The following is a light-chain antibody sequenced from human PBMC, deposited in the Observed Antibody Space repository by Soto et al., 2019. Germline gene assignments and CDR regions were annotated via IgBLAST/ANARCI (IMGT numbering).Light chain of an antibody. Sequence: EIVLTQSPCTLSLSPGERATLSCRASQSVSSSYLAWYQQKPGQPPRLLIYGASSRATGIPDRFSGSGSGTDFTLTISRLEPEDFAVYYCQQYGSSLSITFGQGTRLEIK. CDR1: QSVSSSY. J-gene: IGKJ5*01. CDR2: GAS. V-gene: IGKV3-20*01. CDR3: QQYGSSLSIT.